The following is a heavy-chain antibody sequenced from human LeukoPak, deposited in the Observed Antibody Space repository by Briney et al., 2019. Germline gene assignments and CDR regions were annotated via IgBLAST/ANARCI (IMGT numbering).Heavy chain of an antibody. CDR2: IYHSGST. Sequence: SETLSLTCTVSGYSLSSGYYWGWIRQPPGKGLEWIGRIYHSGSTYYNPSLKSRVTISVDTSKNQFSLDLCSVTAADTAVYYCARQPEGIWGQGTLVTVSS. V-gene: IGHV4-38-2*02. D-gene: IGHD1-14*01. CDR1: GYSLSSGYY. CDR3: ARQPEGI. J-gene: IGHJ4*02.